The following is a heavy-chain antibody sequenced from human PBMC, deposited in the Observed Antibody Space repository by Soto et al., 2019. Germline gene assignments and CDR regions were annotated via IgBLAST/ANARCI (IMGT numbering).Heavy chain of an antibody. J-gene: IGHJ4*02. V-gene: IGHV3-33*01. CDR1: QTIFSGYG. CDR2: IRSDVSNI. D-gene: IGHD1-26*01. CDR3: ARDGVGATTYFGYLDY. Sequence: PLRLSCTTSQTIFSGYGMHWVLKKPFKGLELVSLIRSDVSNIQYADSVKGRFTISRDNSRKILYLQMDSLRADDTAVYYCARDGVGATTYFGYLDYWGQGAPVTVS.